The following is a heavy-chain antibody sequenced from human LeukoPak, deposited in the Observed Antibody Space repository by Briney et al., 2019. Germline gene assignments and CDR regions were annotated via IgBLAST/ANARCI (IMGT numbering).Heavy chain of an antibody. J-gene: IGHJ6*03. CDR2: MNPNSGNT. D-gene: IGHD4-11*01. CDR3: ARAVTTVTYYYYYYMDV. V-gene: IGHV1-8*03. Sequence: VASVKVSCKASGYTFTSYDINWVRQATGQGLEWMGWMNPNSGNTGYAQKFQGRVTITRNTSISTAYMELSSLRSGDTAVYYCARAVTTVTYYYYYYMDVWGKGTTVTVSS. CDR1: GYTFTSYD.